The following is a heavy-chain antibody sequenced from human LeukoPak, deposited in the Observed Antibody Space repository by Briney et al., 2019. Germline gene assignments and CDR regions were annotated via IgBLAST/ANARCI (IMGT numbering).Heavy chain of an antibody. V-gene: IGHV4-39*01. CDR1: GAPISTAGYY. D-gene: IGHD4-23*01. CDR2: LYYSGST. CDR3: ANSANYGGNSGFFDY. J-gene: IGHJ4*02. Sequence: SETLSLTCTVSGAPISTAGYYWTWIRQTPGEGLEWIGSLYYSGSTHYNPSLKSRVTISVDTSKNQFSLKLTSVTAADTAVYYCANSANYGGNSGFFDYWGQGTLVTVSS.